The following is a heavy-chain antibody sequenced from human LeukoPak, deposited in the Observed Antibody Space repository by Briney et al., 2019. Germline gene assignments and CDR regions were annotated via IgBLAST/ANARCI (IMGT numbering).Heavy chain of an antibody. Sequence: PGGSLRLSCAASGFTVGSNYMSWVRQAPGKGLEWVSVIYSGGSTYYADSVKGRFTISRDNSKNTLYLQMNSLRAEDTAVYYCARDRSTYYYDSSGYISWGQGTLVAVSS. V-gene: IGHV3-53*01. J-gene: IGHJ4*02. CDR2: IYSGGST. CDR1: GFTVGSNY. CDR3: ARDRSTYYYDSSGYIS. D-gene: IGHD3-22*01.